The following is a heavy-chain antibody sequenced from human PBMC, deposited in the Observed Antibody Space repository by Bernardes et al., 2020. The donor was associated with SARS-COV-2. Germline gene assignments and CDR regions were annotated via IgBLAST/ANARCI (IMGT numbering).Heavy chain of an antibody. CDR3: ARDFSP. Sequence: PLSLTCTVSGIHNSSRSCYWNWVLQPAGQGQEWIGRVYTSGNSDYNPSPKSRVTIPIDTSKNQLSLKLNSVTAADTALYYCARDFSPWGQGTLVTVSS. J-gene: IGHJ5*02. CDR2: VYTSGNS. CDR1: GIHNSSRSCY. V-gene: IGHV4-61*02.